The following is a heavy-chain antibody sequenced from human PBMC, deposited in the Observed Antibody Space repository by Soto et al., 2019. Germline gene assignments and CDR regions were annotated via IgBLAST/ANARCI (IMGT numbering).Heavy chain of an antibody. Sequence: QVQLVQSGAEVKKPGASVKVSCKASGYTFTSYGISWVRQAPGQGLEWMGWISAYNGNTNYAQKLQGRVTMTTDTSTRTGYMELRSLRSDDTAVYYCARAITMVRSYYYYMDVWGKGTTVTVSS. CDR2: ISAYNGNT. CDR3: ARAITMVRSYYYYMDV. V-gene: IGHV1-18*01. J-gene: IGHJ6*03. CDR1: GYTFTSYG. D-gene: IGHD3-10*01.